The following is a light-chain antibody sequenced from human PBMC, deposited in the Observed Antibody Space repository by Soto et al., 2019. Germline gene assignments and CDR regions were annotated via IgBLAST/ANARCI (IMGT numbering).Light chain of an antibody. CDR1: SSDVGASNY. Sequence: QSVLTQPASVSGSPGQSITISCTGTSSDVGASNYVSWYQQHPGEAPKLMISDVTDRPSGVSYRFSGSKSGSTASLTISGLQAEDDADYFCSSYTTSSTVVFGGGTKLTVL. V-gene: IGLV2-14*03. CDR2: DVT. J-gene: IGLJ2*01. CDR3: SSYTTSSTVV.